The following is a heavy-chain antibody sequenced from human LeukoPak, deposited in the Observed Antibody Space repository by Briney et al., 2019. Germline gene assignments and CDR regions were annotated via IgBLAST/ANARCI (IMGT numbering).Heavy chain of an antibody. CDR3: ARGGFGSSPNFDY. Sequence: NPSETLSLTCTVSGGSISSYYWGWIRQPPGKGLEWIGSIYYSGSTYYNPSLKSRVTISVDTSKNQFSLKLSSVTAADTAVYYCARGGFGSSPNFDYWGQGTLVTVSS. CDR2: IYYSGST. D-gene: IGHD1-26*01. CDR1: GGSISSYY. J-gene: IGHJ4*02. V-gene: IGHV4-39*07.